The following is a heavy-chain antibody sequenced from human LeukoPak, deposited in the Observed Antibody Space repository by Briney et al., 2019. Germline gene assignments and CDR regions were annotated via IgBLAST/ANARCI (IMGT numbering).Heavy chain of an antibody. CDR1: GGSISSGGYS. CDR2: IYHSGST. Sequence: SQTLSLTCAVSGGSISSGGYSWSWIRQPPGKGLEWIGYIYHSGSTYYNPSLKSRVTISVDRSKNQFSLKLSSVTAADTAVYYCARAATRYYHDSSGYPWWFDYWGQGTLVTVSS. V-gene: IGHV4-30-2*01. CDR3: ARAATRYYHDSSGYPWWFDY. J-gene: IGHJ4*02. D-gene: IGHD3-22*01.